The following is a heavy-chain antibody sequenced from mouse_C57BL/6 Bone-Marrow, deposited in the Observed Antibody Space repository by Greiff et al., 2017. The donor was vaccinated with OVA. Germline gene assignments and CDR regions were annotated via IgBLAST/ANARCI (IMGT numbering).Heavy chain of an antibody. CDR3: AKLYDGYYNYAMDY. CDR2: ISNLAYSI. D-gene: IGHD2-3*01. J-gene: IGHJ4*01. Sequence: DVMLVESGGGLVQPGGSLKLSCAASGFTFSDYGMAWVRQAPRKGPAWVAFISNLAYSIYYADTVTGRFTISRENAKNTLYLEMSSLRSEDTAMYYCAKLYDGYYNYAMDYWGQGTSVTVSS. V-gene: IGHV5-15*01. CDR1: GFTFSDYG.